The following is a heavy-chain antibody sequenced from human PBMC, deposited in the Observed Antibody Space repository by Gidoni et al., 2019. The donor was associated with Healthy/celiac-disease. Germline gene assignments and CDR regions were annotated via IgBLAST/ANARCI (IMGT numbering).Heavy chain of an antibody. Sequence: EVQLLASGGGLVQPGGSLRPSWSASGFTFSRYAMSWVRQAPGKGLEWVSAISGSGGSTYYADSVKGRFTISRDNSKNTLYLQMNSLRAEDTAVYYCAKDLLPDYYDSSGEFDYWGQGTLVTVSS. CDR2: ISGSGGST. J-gene: IGHJ4*02. V-gene: IGHV3-23*01. CDR3: AKDLLPDYYDSSGEFDY. D-gene: IGHD3-22*01. CDR1: GFTFSRYA.